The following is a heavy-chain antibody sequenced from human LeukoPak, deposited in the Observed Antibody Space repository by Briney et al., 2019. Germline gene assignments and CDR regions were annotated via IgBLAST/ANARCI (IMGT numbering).Heavy chain of an antibody. V-gene: IGHV4-39*07. CDR3: ARGHRRLQGNYFDY. J-gene: IGHJ4*02. CDR1: GGSISGRRYY. D-gene: IGHD5-24*01. Sequence: PSETLSLTCSVSGGSISGRRYYWGWIRQPPGKGLEWIGEINHSGSTNYNPSLKSRVTISVDTSKNQFSLKLSSVTAADTAVYYCARGHRRLQGNYFDYWGQGTLVTVSS. CDR2: INHSGST.